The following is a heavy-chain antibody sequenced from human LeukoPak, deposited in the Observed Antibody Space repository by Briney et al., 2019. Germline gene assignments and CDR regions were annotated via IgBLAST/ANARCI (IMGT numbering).Heavy chain of an antibody. V-gene: IGHV3-33*03. D-gene: IGHD2-15*01. J-gene: IGHJ4*02. CDR2: IWYDGSNR. CDR1: GITFSNYG. CDR3: TTDTWYSAGH. Sequence: PGRSLRLSCAASGITFSNYGMHWVRQAPGKGLEWVAVIWYDGSNRYYADSVKGRFTISRDNAKNSLFLQMNSLRAEDTAIYYCTTDTWYSAGHWGQGTLVTVSS.